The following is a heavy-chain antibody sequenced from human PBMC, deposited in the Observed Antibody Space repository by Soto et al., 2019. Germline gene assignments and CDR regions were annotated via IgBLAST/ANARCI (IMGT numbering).Heavy chain of an antibody. CDR2: IYHSGST. D-gene: IGHD1-1*01. V-gene: IGHV4-4*02. Sequence: PSETLSLTCAVSSGSISSSNWWGWVRQPPGKGLEWIGEIYHSGSTNYNPSLKSRVTISVDKSKNQFSLKLSSVTAADTAVYYCARGSWNRGYFDYWGQGTLVTISS. CDR3: ARGSWNRGYFDY. J-gene: IGHJ4*02. CDR1: SGSISSSNW.